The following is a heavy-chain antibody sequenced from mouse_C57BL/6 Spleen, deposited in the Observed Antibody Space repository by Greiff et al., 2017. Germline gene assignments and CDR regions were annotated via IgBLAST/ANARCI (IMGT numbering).Heavy chain of an antibody. CDR1: GYTFTDYN. V-gene: IGHV1-22*01. Sequence: LQLKQSGPELVKPGASVKMSCKASGYTFTDYNMHWVKQSHGKSLEWIGYINPNNGGTRSNQKFKGKATLTVNKSSSTAYMGLRSLTSEDSAVYYCARDYGSSYAYYFDYWGQGTTLTVSS. CDR2: INPNNGGT. J-gene: IGHJ2*01. CDR3: ARDYGSSYAYYFDY. D-gene: IGHD1-1*01.